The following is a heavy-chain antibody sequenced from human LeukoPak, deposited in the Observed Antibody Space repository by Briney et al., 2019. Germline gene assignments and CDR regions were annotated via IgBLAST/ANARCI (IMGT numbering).Heavy chain of an antibody. V-gene: IGHV3-53*01. J-gene: IGHJ4*02. Sequence: GGSLRLSCAASGFDVSNNYMNWVRQAPGKGLEWVSIIYSGGSTYYADSVKGRFIISRDNSKNTLYLQMSRLRAGDTAVYYCARGGLIGVAGTCFDYWGQGALVTVSS. D-gene: IGHD6-19*01. CDR3: ARGGLIGVAGTCFDY. CDR2: IYSGGST. CDR1: GFDVSNNY.